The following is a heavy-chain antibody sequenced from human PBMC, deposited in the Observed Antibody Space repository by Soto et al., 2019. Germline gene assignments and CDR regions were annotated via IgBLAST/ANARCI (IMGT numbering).Heavy chain of an antibody. J-gene: IGHJ3*02. Sequence: SVKVSCKASGGTFSSYAISWGRQAPVQGLEWMGGIIPIFGTANYAQKFQGRVTITADESTSTAYMELSSLRSEDTAVYYCARVGYDSSGYYLGAFDIWGQGTMVTVSS. CDR3: ARVGYDSSGYYLGAFDI. CDR2: IIPIFGTA. CDR1: GGTFSSYA. V-gene: IGHV1-69*01. D-gene: IGHD3-22*01.